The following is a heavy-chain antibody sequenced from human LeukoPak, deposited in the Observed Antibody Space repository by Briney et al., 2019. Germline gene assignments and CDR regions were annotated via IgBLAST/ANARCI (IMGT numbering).Heavy chain of an antibody. CDR1: GFTFSSYS. CDR2: ISSSSSYI. Sequence: GGSLRLSCAASGFTFSSYSMNWVRQAPGKGLEWVSSISSSSSYIYYADSVKGRFTISRDNAKNSLYLQMNSLRAEDTAVYYCARSANGGDAFDIWGQGTMVTASS. V-gene: IGHV3-21*01. CDR3: ARSANGGDAFDI. J-gene: IGHJ3*02.